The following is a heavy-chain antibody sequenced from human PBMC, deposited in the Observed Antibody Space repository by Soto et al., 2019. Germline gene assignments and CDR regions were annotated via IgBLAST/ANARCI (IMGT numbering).Heavy chain of an antibody. CDR3: TRAMVRGVIIWYFDL. CDR1: GFTFGDYA. CDR2: IRSKAYGGTT. Sequence: GGSLRLSCTASGFTFGDYAMSWVRQAPGKGLEWVGFIRSKAYGGTTEYAASVKGIFTISRDDSKSIAYLQMNSLKTEDTAVYYCTRAMVRGVIIWYFDLWGRGTLVTVSS. D-gene: IGHD3-10*01. J-gene: IGHJ2*01. V-gene: IGHV3-49*04.